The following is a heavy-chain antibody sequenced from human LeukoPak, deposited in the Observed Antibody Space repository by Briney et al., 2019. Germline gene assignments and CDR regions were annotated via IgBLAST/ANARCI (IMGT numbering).Heavy chain of an antibody. CDR1: NDSISSYC. CDR2: MCPSGRT. J-gene: IGHJ5*02. V-gene: IGHV4-4*08. D-gene: IGHD4-23*01. Sequence: SETLSLTCTVSNDSISSYCCSWVRQPPGKGLEWVGFMCPSGRTDYNPSLKGRVTMSVDTSKNQLSMELRFLTAADTAVYYCATSYDGKTAPYDLWGHGTLVTASS. CDR3: ATSYDGKTAPYDL.